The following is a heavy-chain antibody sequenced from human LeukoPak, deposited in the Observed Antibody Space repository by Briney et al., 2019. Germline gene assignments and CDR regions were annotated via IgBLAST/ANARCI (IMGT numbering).Heavy chain of an antibody. CDR2: ISAYNGNT. D-gene: IGHD3-22*01. CDR1: GYTFTSYG. J-gene: IGHJ4*02. V-gene: IGHV1-18*01. CDR3: ARDLVYYDSSGYRLGFDY. Sequence: ASVTVSYKPSGYTFTSYGISWVRQAPGQGLEWMGWISAYNGNTNYAQKLQGRVTMTTDTSTSTAYMELRSLRSDDTAVYYCARDLVYYDSSGYRLGFDYWGQGTLVTVSS.